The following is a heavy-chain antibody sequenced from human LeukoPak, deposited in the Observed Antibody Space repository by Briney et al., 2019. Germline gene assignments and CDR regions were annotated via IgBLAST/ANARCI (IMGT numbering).Heavy chain of an antibody. CDR2: ISGNGGST. CDR3: AKPPGGGYNQWFDY. CDR1: GFTFSSYG. Sequence: PGGTLRLSCAASGFTFSSYGMSWVRQAPGKGLEWVSAISGNGGSTYYADSVKGRFTISRDNSKNTLYLQMNSLRAEDTAVCYCAKPPGGGYNQWFDYWGQGTLVTVSS. V-gene: IGHV3-23*01. J-gene: IGHJ4*02. D-gene: IGHD5-24*01.